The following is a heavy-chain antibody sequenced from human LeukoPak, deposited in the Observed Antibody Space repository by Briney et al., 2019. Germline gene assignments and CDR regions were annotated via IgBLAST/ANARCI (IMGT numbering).Heavy chain of an antibody. V-gene: IGHV3-7*01. Sequence: PGGSLRLSCAASEFSFSDSGMHWVRQAPGEGLEWVANIKQDGSEKYYVDSVKGRFTISRDNAKNSLYLQMNSLRAEDTAVYYCARAGFAARPYYFDYWGQGTLVTVSS. CDR1: EFSFSDSG. CDR2: IKQDGSEK. D-gene: IGHD6-6*01. J-gene: IGHJ4*02. CDR3: ARAGFAARPYYFDY.